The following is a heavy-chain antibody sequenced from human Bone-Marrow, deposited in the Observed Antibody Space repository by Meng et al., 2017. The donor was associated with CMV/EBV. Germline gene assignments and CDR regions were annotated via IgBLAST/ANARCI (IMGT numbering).Heavy chain of an antibody. CDR3: AHRFSSGWYGLGWFDP. J-gene: IGHJ5*02. V-gene: IGHV2-5*01. CDR2: IYLNDDK. CDR1: GFSLSTSGVG. Sequence: SGPTLVNPTQPLTLTCTFSGFSLSTSGVGVGWIRQPPGKALEWLALIYLNDDKRYSPSLKSRLTITKDTSKTQVVLTMTNMDPVDTTTYYCAHRFSSGWYGLGWFDPWGQGTLVTVSS. D-gene: IGHD6-19*01.